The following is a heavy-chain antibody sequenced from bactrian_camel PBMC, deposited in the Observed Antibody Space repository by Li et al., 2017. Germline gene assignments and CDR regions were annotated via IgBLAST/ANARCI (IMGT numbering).Heavy chain of an antibody. V-gene: IGHV3S53*01. Sequence: VQLVESGGGSVQAGGSLRLSCTASGSRFDGSDWGWYRQGPGRKCEVVSRTTSDSSTNYADSVKGRFTIVEDNAKRTLYLQMNNLKPEDTAMYYCAADHNRGCMGWPTVEYDITGQGTQVTVS. CDR3: AADHNRGCMGWPTVEYDI. J-gene: IGHJ4*01. CDR1: GSRFDGSD. CDR2: TTSDSST. D-gene: IGHD3*01.